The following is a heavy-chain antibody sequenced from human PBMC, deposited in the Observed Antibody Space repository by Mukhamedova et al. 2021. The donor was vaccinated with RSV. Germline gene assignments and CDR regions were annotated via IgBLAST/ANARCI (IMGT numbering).Heavy chain of an antibody. CDR3: ARDSFSYGSYQSFDY. J-gene: IGHJ4*02. V-gene: IGHV1-46*01. D-gene: IGHD1-26*01. CDR2: INPSGGST. Sequence: INPSGGSTSYAQKFQGRVTMTRDTSTSTVYMELSSLRSEDTAVYYCARDSFSYGSYQSFDYWGQGTLVTVSS.